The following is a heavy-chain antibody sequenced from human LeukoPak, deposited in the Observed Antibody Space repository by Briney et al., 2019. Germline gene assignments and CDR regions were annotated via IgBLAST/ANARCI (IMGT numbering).Heavy chain of an antibody. D-gene: IGHD1-26*01. V-gene: IGHV3-33*06. J-gene: IGHJ3*02. CDR1: GFTFNNYP. CDR3: AKDLGLRGSPGPFDI. Sequence: PGASLTLSCAASGFTFNNYPMHWVRQAAGKGLEWVAVIWYDGSLKFYAGSVKDRFTISRDNSKNTLHLQMNSPRAEDTAIYYCAKDLGLRGSPGPFDIWGQGTMVTVSS. CDR2: IWYDGSLK.